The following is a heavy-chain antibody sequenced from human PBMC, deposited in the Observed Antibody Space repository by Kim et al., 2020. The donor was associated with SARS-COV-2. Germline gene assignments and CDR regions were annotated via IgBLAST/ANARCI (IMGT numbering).Heavy chain of an antibody. Sequence: GGSLRLSCAASGFTFGDYAMHWVRQAPGKGLEWVSGISWNSGSIGYADSVKGRFTISRDNAKNSLYLQMNSLRAEDTALYYCATYCSSTSCLNLGDYWGQGTLVNVSS. CDR1: GFTFGDYA. V-gene: IGHV3-9*01. D-gene: IGHD2-2*01. CDR2: ISWNSGSI. CDR3: ATYCSSTSCLNLGDY. J-gene: IGHJ4*02.